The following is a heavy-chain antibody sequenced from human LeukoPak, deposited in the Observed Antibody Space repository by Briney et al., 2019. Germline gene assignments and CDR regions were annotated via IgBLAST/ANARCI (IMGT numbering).Heavy chain of an antibody. D-gene: IGHD3-22*01. Sequence: PSETLSLTCTVSNGSISSRSYYWGWVRQPPGKGLEWIGSIYYSGSTYQNPSLKSRVTISVDTSKNQFSLGLSSVTAADTAVFYCARHFYDSTGFFDLWGQGTLVTVSS. V-gene: IGHV4-39*01. J-gene: IGHJ4*02. CDR2: IYYSGST. CDR1: NGSISSRSYY. CDR3: ARHFYDSTGFFDL.